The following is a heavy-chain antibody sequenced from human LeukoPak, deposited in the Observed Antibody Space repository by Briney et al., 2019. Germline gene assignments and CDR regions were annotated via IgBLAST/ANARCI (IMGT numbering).Heavy chain of an antibody. CDR3: ARDRGEMATIKTGFGWFDP. CDR1: EFAFSTYN. Sequence: GGSLRLSCAASEFAFSTYNMNWVRQAPGKGLEWVSYISTGSSTTYYADSVKGRFTISRANVENSLYLQMNSLRDEDTAVYYCARDRGEMATIKTGFGWFDPWGQGTLVTVSS. J-gene: IGHJ5*02. CDR2: ISTGSSTT. V-gene: IGHV3-48*02. D-gene: IGHD5-24*01.